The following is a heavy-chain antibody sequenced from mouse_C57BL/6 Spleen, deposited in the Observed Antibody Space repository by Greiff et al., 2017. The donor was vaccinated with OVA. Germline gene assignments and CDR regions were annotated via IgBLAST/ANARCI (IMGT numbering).Heavy chain of an antibody. CDR2: IDPSDSYT. CDR1: GYTFTSYW. V-gene: IGHV1-50*01. CDR3: AKEQDGGEY. Sequence: VQLQQPGAELVKPGASVKLSCKASGYTFTSYWMQWVKQRPGQGLEWIGEIDPSDSYTNYNQKFKGKATLTVDTSSSTAYMQLSSLTSEDAAVYYCAKEQDGGEYWGQGTTLTVSA. J-gene: IGHJ2*01.